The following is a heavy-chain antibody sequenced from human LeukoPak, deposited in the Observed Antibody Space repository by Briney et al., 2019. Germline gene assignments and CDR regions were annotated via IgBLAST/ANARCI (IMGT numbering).Heavy chain of an antibody. Sequence: NPSETLSLTCTVSGGPIKSHYWSWIRQTPGKGLEWIGCIYESGSTYHNPSLKSRVTISVDMSKNQFSLKVSSVTAADTAVYYCARGGSSWSYAMDVWGQGTTVTVSS. D-gene: IGHD6-13*01. V-gene: IGHV4-59*11. J-gene: IGHJ6*02. CDR1: GGPIKSHY. CDR3: ARGGSSWSYAMDV. CDR2: IYESGST.